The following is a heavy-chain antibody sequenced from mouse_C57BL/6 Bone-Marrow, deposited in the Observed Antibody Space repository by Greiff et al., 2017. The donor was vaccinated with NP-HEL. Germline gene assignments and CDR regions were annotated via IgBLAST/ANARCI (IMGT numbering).Heavy chain of an antibody. Sequence: QVQLQQSGPGLVAPSQSLSITCTVSGFSLTSYAISWVRQPPGKGLEWLGVIWTGGGTNYNSALKSRLSISKDNPKSQVFLKMNSLQTDDTARYYCARNSQLGEGYFDVWGTGTTVTVSS. CDR3: ARNSQLGEGYFDV. D-gene: IGHD4-1*02. CDR2: IWTGGGT. V-gene: IGHV2-9-1*01. J-gene: IGHJ1*03. CDR1: GFSLTSYA.